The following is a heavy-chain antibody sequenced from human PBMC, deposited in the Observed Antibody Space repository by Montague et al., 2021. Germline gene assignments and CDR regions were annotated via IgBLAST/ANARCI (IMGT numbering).Heavy chain of an antibody. CDR3: ARDSPVVEPWVGEHKGAFDI. D-gene: IGHD3-10*01. CDR2: VYKRGDT. V-gene: IGHV4-4*07. J-gene: IGHJ3*02. CDR1: GDSISSYEYY. Sequence: SETLSLTCSVSGDSISSYEYYWTWIRQPAGRGLVWIGRVYKRGDTNTNPSLRSRLTLSVGTSKNHFSLTLTSVTAADTAVYFCARDSPVVEPWVGEHKGAFDIWGQGTMVTVSS.